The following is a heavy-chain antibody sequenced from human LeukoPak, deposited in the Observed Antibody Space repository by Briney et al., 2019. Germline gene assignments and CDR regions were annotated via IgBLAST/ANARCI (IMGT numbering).Heavy chain of an antibody. J-gene: IGHJ1*01. V-gene: IGHV3-23*01. D-gene: IGHD4-17*01. CDR2: ITGSSGNT. CDR3: VKGIQILDFGDYKTL. CDR1: GFSFSTFA. Sequence: GGSLRLSCAASGFSFSTFAMTWVRQAPGKGLEWVSSITGSSGNTYYADSVKARFTISRDNSKDTLYLEMNFLTAADTAIYHCVKGIQILDFGDYKTLWGQGTLVTVSS.